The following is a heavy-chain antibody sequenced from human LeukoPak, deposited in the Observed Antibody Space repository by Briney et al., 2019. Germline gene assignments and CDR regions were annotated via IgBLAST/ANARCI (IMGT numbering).Heavy chain of an antibody. CDR3: TREAGRMFEQMCPIDY. V-gene: IGHV3-49*04. D-gene: IGHD3-10*02. Sequence: PGGSLRLSCTASGFTFGDYAMSWVRQAPGNGLEWVGFIRSKAYGGTTEYAASVKGRFTISRDDSKSIAYLQMNSLKTEDTAVYYCTREAGRMFEQMCPIDYWGQGTLVTVSS. CDR2: IRSKAYGGTT. CDR1: GFTFGDYA. J-gene: IGHJ4*02.